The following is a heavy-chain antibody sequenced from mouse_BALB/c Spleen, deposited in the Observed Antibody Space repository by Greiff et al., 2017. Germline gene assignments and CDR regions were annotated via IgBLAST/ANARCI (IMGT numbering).Heavy chain of an antibody. CDR3: ARNGGRYDGPWAMDY. CDR1: GFSLTSYG. J-gene: IGHJ4*01. Sequence: QVQLQQSGPGLVQPSQSLSITCTVSGFSLTSYGVHWVRQSPGKGLEWLGVIWSGGSTDYNAAFISRLSISKDNSKSQVFFKMNSLQANDTAIYYCARNGGRYDGPWAMDYWGQGTSVTASS. CDR2: IWSGGST. V-gene: IGHV2-2*02. D-gene: IGHD2-14*01.